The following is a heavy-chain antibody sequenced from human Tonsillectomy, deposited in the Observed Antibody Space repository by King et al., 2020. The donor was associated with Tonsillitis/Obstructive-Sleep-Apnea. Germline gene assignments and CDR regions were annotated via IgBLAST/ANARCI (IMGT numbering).Heavy chain of an antibody. CDR2: IYYSGST. V-gene: IGHV4-59*01. Sequence: QLQESGPGLVKPSETLSLTCTVSGGSISSYYWSWIRQPPGKGLEWIGYIYYSGSTNYNPSLKSRVTISVDTSKNQFSLKLSSETAADTAVYYCARTAAGPTAYYYYYYMDVWGKGTTVTVSS. CDR1: GGSISSYY. CDR3: ARTAAGPTAYYYYYYMDV. D-gene: IGHD4-11*01. J-gene: IGHJ6*03.